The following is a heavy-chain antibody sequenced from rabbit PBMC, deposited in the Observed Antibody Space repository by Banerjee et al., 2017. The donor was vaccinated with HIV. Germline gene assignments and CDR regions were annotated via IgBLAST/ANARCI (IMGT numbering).Heavy chain of an antibody. D-gene: IGHD4-2*01. V-gene: IGHV1S45*01. CDR3: ARGSAYAGAGYAL. CDR2: IYAGSGGNT. Sequence: QEQLVESGGGLVQPEGSLTLTCTASGFSFSSSYYMCWVRQAPGKGLEWIACIYAGSGGNTYYANWAKGRFTISKTSSTTVDLKMTSLTAADTATCFCARGSAYAGAGYALWGPGTLVTVS. J-gene: IGHJ6*01. CDR1: GFSFSSSYY.